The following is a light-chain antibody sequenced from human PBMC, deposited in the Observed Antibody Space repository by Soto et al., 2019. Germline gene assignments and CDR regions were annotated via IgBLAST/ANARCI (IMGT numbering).Light chain of an antibody. CDR2: GAS. CDR1: QSVSSS. Sequence: EIVMTQSPDTLSVSPGERATLSCRASQSVSSSLAWYQQKPGQAPRLLIYGASTRATGIPARFSGSGSGTEFTLTISSLQSEDFAFYYCQQYNNWWSFGQGTKVEIK. CDR3: QQYNNWWS. J-gene: IGKJ1*01. V-gene: IGKV3-15*01.